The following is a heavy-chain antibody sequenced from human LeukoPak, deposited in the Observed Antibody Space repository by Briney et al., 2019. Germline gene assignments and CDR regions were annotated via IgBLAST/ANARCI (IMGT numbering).Heavy chain of an antibody. J-gene: IGHJ6*03. D-gene: IGHD6-6*01. CDR3: ARDLREDSSSSGHYYYYYYMDV. CDR1: GGSISSSSYY. Sequence: SETLSLTCTVSGGSISSSSYYWGWIRQPPGKGLEWIGSIYYSGSTYYNPSLKGRVTISVDTSKNQFSLKLSSVTAADTAVYYCARDLREDSSSSGHYYYYYYMDVWGKGTTVTVSS. CDR2: IYYSGST. V-gene: IGHV4-39*07.